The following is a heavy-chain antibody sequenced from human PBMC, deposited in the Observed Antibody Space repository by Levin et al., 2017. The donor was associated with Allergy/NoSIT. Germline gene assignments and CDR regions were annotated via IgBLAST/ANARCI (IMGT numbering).Heavy chain of an antibody. CDR3: ARHGSIAARIFDS. CDR2: IYYGGNT. J-gene: IGHJ4*02. CDR1: GGSISSSSYY. Sequence: SCTVSGGSISSSSYYWGWIRQPPGKGLEWIGSIYYGGNTYYNPSLKSRVTISVDTSKNQFSLKVTSVTAADTAVYYCARHGSIAARIFDSWGQGTLVTVSS. V-gene: IGHV4-39*01. D-gene: IGHD6-6*01.